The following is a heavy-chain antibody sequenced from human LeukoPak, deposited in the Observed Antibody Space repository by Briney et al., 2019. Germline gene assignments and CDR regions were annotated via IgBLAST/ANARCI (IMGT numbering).Heavy chain of an antibody. V-gene: IGHV3-48*02. CDR2: ISSSSNTI. J-gene: IGHJ5*02. D-gene: IGHD3-9*01. CDR1: GFTFRSYS. Sequence: GGSLRLSCAASGFTFRSYSMSWVRQAPGKGLEWLSYISSSSNTIYYADSVKGRFTISRDNAKDSLYLQMNSLRDEDTAVYYCARHDTIIRGWFDPWGQGTRVTVSS. CDR3: ARHDTIIRGWFDP.